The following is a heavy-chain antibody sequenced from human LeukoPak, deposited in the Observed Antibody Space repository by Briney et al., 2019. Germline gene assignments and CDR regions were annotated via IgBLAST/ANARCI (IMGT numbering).Heavy chain of an antibody. Sequence: PGGSLRLSCAASGFTFSSYAMSWVRQAPGKGLEWVSAISGSGGSTYYADSVKGRFTISRDNSKNTLYLQMNSLRAEDTAVYYCAKLLWFGESTRGAFDIWGQGTMVTVSS. CDR3: AKLLWFGESTRGAFDI. CDR2: ISGSGGST. CDR1: GFTFSSYA. D-gene: IGHD3-10*01. V-gene: IGHV3-23*01. J-gene: IGHJ3*02.